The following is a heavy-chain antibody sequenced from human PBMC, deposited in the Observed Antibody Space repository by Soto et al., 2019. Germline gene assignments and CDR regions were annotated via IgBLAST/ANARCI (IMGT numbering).Heavy chain of an antibody. J-gene: IGHJ5*02. CDR3: AREGALKPFSS. CDR1: GFTFGDYA. CDR2: ITWNSANM. V-gene: IGHV3-9*01. Sequence: PGGSLRLSCAASGFTFGDYAMHWVRQAPGKGLEWVSSITWNSANMLYAASVKGRFTISRDNAKSSLYLQMNSLRAEDTAVYYCAREGALKPFSSWGQGALVTVSS.